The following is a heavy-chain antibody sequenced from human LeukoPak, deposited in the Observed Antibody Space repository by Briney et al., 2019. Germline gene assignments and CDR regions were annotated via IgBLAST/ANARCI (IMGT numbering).Heavy chain of an antibody. J-gene: IGHJ3*02. Sequence: GGSLRLSCAAFGFTFSSYEMNWVRQAPGKGLEWVSYISSSGSTIYYADSVKGRFIISRDNAKNSLYLQMNSLRAEDTAVYYCARGSKLAFDIWGQGTMVIVSS. CDR3: ARGSKLAFDI. CDR2: ISSSGSTI. CDR1: GFTFSSYE. V-gene: IGHV3-48*03. D-gene: IGHD2-15*01.